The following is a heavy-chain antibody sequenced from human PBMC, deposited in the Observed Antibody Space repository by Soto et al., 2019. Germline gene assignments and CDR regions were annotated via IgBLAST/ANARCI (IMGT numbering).Heavy chain of an antibody. CDR3: AADMGYYGSGSYFYYYYGMDV. D-gene: IGHD3-10*01. CDR1: GFNFASSA. V-gene: IGHV1-58*01. Sequence: SVKVSCKAPGFNFASSAVQWVRQARGQRLEWIGWIVVGSGNTNYAQKFQERVTITRDMSTSTAYMELSSLRSEDTAVYYCAADMGYYGSGSYFYYYYGMDVWGQGTTVTVSS. CDR2: IVVGSGNT. J-gene: IGHJ6*02.